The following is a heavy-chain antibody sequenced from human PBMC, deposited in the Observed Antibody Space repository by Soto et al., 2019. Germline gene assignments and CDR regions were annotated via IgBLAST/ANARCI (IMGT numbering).Heavy chain of an antibody. CDR1: GVTFSSYA. CDR2: ISGSGGNT. V-gene: IGHV3-23*01. D-gene: IGHD2-2*01. Sequence: EVQLLESGGGLVQPGGSLRLSCSASGVTFSSYAMSWVRQAPGKGLEWVSAISGSGGNTYYAYSVKGRFTISRDNSKNTLYLHTNSLRAEDAAVYNCAIHAEDQLLINWFDPWGQGTLVTVSS. CDR3: AIHAEDQLLINWFDP. J-gene: IGHJ5*02.